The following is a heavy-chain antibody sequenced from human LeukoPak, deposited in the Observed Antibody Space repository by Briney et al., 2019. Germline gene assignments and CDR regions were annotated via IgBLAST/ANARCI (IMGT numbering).Heavy chain of an antibody. CDR1: GFTFSSYA. D-gene: IGHD3-22*01. CDR3: ARVRTDLYYYDSSGYSYYFDY. V-gene: IGHV3-64*01. J-gene: IGHJ4*02. CDR2: ISSNGGSA. Sequence: GGSLRLSCAASGFTFSSYAMHWVRQAPGKGLEYVSAISSNGGSAYYANSVKGRFTISRDNSKNTLYLQMGSLRAEDMAVYYCARVRTDLYYYDSSGYSYYFDYWGQGTLVTVSS.